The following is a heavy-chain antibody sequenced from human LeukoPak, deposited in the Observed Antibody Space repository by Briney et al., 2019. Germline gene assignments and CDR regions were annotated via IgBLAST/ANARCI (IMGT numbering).Heavy chain of an antibody. J-gene: IGHJ4*02. Sequence: GGSLRFSCAASGFTFSSYAMHWFRQAPGKGLEYVSAISSNGGSTYYANSVKGRFTISRDNSKNTLYLQMGSLRAEDMAVYYCARVDYYDSSGYDYWGQGTLVTVSS. V-gene: IGHV3-64*01. D-gene: IGHD3-22*01. CDR2: ISSNGGST. CDR3: ARVDYYDSSGYDY. CDR1: GFTFSSYA.